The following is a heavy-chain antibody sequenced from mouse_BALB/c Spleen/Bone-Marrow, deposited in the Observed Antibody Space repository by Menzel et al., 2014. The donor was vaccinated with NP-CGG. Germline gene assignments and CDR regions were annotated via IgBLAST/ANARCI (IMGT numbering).Heavy chain of an antibody. V-gene: IGHV4-1*02. CDR1: GFDFSRYW. CDR3: ARNWDVGFAY. Sequence: EVKLVESGGGLVQPGGSLKLSYAASGFDFSRYWMSWVRQAPGKGLEWIGEINPDSSTINYTPSLKDKFIISRDNAKNTLYLQMSEVRSEDTALYYCARNWDVGFAYWGQGTLVTVSA. D-gene: IGHD4-1*01. CDR2: INPDSSTI. J-gene: IGHJ3*01.